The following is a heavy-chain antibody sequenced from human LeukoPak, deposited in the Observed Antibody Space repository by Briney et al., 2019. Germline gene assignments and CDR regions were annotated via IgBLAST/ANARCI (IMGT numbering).Heavy chain of an antibody. Sequence: PGGSLRLSCAASGFTFSSYSMNWVRQAPGKGLEWVSSISSISGYIYYADSVKGRFTISRDNAKNSLYLQMNSLRAEDTAWYYCERGGFGKIAAVGTVPDYYWGQGTLVTVSS. CDR2: ISSISGYI. CDR1: GFTFSSYS. CDR3: ERGGFGKIAAVGTVPDYY. J-gene: IGHJ4*02. V-gene: IGHV3-21*01. D-gene: IGHD6-13*01.